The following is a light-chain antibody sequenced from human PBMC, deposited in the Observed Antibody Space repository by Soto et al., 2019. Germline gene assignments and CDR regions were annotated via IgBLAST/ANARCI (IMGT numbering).Light chain of an antibody. Sequence: EVVMTQSPATLSVSPGERATLSCRASQAIGGNLAWYQQKGGQAPRLLIHGASTRATGIPARFSGSGSGTEFILSISSLQSEDFAVYYCQQYNNWPPAFGQGTKVEIK. CDR2: GAS. J-gene: IGKJ2*01. V-gene: IGKV3-15*01. CDR3: QQYNNWPPA. CDR1: QAIGGN.